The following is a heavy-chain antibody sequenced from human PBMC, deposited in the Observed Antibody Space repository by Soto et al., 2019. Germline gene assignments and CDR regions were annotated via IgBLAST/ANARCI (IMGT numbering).Heavy chain of an antibody. Sequence: GGSLRLSCAASGFTFSSYSMNWVLQAPGKGLEWVSSISSSSSYIYYADSVKGRFTISRDNAKNSLYLQMNSLRAEDTAVYYCARGGGMVRGVIINYWGQGTLVTVSS. V-gene: IGHV3-21*01. J-gene: IGHJ4*02. D-gene: IGHD3-10*01. CDR3: ARGGGMVRGVIINY. CDR2: ISSSSSYI. CDR1: GFTFSSYS.